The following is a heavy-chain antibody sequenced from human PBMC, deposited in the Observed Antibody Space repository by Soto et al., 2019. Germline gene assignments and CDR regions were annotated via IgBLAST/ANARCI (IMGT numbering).Heavy chain of an antibody. V-gene: IGHV3-21*01. CDR1: GFTFSTYS. Sequence: PGGSLRLSCEASGFTFSTYSMNWVRQAPGKGLEWVSSISSGSGFIYYANSVKGRFTISRDNAKNSLYLQMNTLRAEDTAVYYCARVSRAYFDSGGYLHCDSWGQGTLVTVSS. CDR3: ARVSRAYFDSGGYLHCDS. J-gene: IGHJ4*02. D-gene: IGHD3-22*01. CDR2: ISSGSGFI.